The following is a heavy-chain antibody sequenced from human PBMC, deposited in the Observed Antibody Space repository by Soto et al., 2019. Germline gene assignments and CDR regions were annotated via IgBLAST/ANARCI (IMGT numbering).Heavy chain of an antibody. CDR2: IYHSGST. CDR1: GYSISSGYY. CDR3: ASVKTVLMVYGIDY. D-gene: IGHD2-8*01. J-gene: IGHJ4*02. Sequence: SETLSLTCAVSGYSISSGYYWGWIRQPPGKGLEWIGSIYHSGSTYYNPSLKSRVTISVDTSKNQFSLKLSSVTAADTAVYYCASVKTVLMVYGIDYWGQGTLVTV. V-gene: IGHV4-38-2*01.